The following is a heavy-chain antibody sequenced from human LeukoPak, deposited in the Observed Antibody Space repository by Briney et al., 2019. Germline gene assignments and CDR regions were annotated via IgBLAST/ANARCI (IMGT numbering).Heavy chain of an antibody. CDR2: IYYSGST. D-gene: IGHD6-13*01. CDR1: GGSISSSSYY. V-gene: IGHV4-39*01. CDR3: ARQRKGSSWSPYYFDY. J-gene: IGHJ4*02. Sequence: SETLSLTCTVSGGSISSSSYYWGWIRQPPGKGLEWIGSIYYSGSTYYNPSLKSRVTISVDTSKNQFSLKLSSVTAADTAVYYCARQRKGSSWSPYYFDYWGQGTLVTVS.